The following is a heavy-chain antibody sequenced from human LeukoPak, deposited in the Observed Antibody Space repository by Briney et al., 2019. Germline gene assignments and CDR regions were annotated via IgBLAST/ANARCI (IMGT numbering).Heavy chain of an antibody. CDR1: GGSISSYY. J-gene: IGHJ4*02. CDR3: ARHPSTVVTLTD. Sequence: SETLSLTCTVSGGSISSYYWSWIRQPPGKGLEWIGYIYYSGCTNYNPSLKSRVTILVDTSKNQFSLKLSSVTAADTAVYYCARHPSTVVTLTDWGQGTLVTVSS. D-gene: IGHD4-23*01. CDR2: IYYSGCT. V-gene: IGHV4-59*08.